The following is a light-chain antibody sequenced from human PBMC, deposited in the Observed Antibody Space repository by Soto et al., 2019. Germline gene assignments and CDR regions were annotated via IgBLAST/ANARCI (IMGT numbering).Light chain of an antibody. J-gene: IGKJ2*01. V-gene: IGKV3-20*01. CDR1: QSVSSRN. CDR2: GAS. CDR3: LRYGDSPPAYT. Sequence: EIVLTQSPGTVSLSPGERATLSCRASQSVSSRNLAWYRQKPGQAPSLLIFGASNRATDIPDRFSGSGSGTDFTLTISILEPEDCAVYYRLRYGDSPPAYTFGQGTKLEIK.